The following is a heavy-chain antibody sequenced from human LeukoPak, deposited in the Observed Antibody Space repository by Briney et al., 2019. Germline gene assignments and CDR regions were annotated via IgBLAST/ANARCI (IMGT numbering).Heavy chain of an antibody. CDR3: ARGDKTYYDFWSGYPNYYYYYMDV. V-gene: IGHV3-15*01. J-gene: IGHJ6*03. CDR2: IKSKTDGGTT. CDR1: GFTFSNAW. D-gene: IGHD3-3*01. Sequence: GGSLRLSCAASGFTFSNAWMSWVRQAPGKGLEWVGRIKSKTDGGTTDYAAPVKGRFTISRDNAKNSLYLQMNSLRAEDTAVYYCARGDKTYYDFWSGYPNYYYYYMDVWGKGTTVTVSS.